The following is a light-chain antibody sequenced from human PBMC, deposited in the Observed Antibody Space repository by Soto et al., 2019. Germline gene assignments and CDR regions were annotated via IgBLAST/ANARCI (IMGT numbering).Light chain of an antibody. Sequence: DIQMTQSPATLSASVGDSVTITCRASQSISHWLAWYQQKPGKAPKFLIYAASTLQSGVPSRFSGSGSGTDFTLTISCLQSEDFATYYCQQYYSYPITFGQGTQREIK. CDR2: AAS. J-gene: IGKJ5*01. CDR3: QQYYSYPIT. V-gene: IGKV1-5*01. CDR1: QSISHW.